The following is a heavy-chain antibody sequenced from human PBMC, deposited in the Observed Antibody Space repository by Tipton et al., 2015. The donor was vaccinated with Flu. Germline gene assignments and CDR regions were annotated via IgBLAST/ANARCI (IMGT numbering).Heavy chain of an antibody. J-gene: IGHJ4*02. CDR2: ISNSGRST. V-gene: IGHV3-23*01. CDR3: AKDKNEFYAFEN. D-gene: IGHD2/OR15-2a*01. CDR1: GDSISSDYH. Sequence: LSLTCAVSGDSISSDYHWGWVRQAPGKGLEWVSTISNSGRSTYYADSVKGRFTISRDYSKVYLQMNSLRAEDTAVYYCAKDKNEFYAFENWAQGTLVTVSS.